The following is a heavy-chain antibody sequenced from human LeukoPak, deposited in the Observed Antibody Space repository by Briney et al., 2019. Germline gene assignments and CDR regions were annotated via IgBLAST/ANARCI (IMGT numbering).Heavy chain of an antibody. Sequence: GGSLRLSCAASGFTFSSYWMSWVRQAPGKGLEWVANIKQDGSEKYYVDSVKGRFTISRDNAKNSLYLQMNSLRAEDTATYYCAKDNGWLHYCHWGQGTLVTVSS. CDR2: IKQDGSEK. J-gene: IGHJ4*02. D-gene: IGHD5-24*01. CDR1: GFTFSSYW. V-gene: IGHV3-7*03. CDR3: AKDNGWLHYCH.